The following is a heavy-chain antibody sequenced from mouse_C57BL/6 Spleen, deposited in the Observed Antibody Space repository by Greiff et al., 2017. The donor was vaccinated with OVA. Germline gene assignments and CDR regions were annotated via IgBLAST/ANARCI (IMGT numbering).Heavy chain of an antibody. D-gene: IGHD2-2*01. CDR1: GFSLTSYG. CDR2: IWSGGST. Sequence: QVQLKESGPGLVQPSQSLSITCTVSGFSLTSYGVHWVRQSPGKGLEWLGVIWSGGSTDYNAAFISRLSISKDNSKSQVFFKMNSLQADDTAIYYCASTTVTWYFDVWGTGTTVTVSS. V-gene: IGHV2-2*01. CDR3: ASTTVTWYFDV. J-gene: IGHJ1*03.